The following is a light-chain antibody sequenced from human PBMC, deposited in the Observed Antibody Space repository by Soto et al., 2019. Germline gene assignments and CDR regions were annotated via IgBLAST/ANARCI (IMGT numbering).Light chain of an antibody. CDR2: EXX. Sequence: QSALTQPPSVSGSPGQSVTISCTGTSTDFVSYNRVSWYQQPPGTAPKLIIYEXXXXPSGVPDRFSGYKSGNTASLTISGLQAADEADYFCQSYDRSLRTYVFGTGTKVTVL. CDR1: STDFVSYNR. J-gene: IGLJ1*01. V-gene: IGLV2-18*02. CDR3: QSYDRSLRTYV.